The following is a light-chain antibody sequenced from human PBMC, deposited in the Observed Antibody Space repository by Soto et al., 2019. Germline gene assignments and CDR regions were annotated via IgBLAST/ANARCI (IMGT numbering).Light chain of an antibody. V-gene: IGKV3-11*01. CDR1: QTVRNNY. J-gene: IGKJ4*01. Sequence: EFVLTQSPGTLSLSPGERATLSCRASQTVRNNYLAWYQQKPGQAPRLLIYDASYRATGIPARFSGGGSGTDFTLSISSLEPEDFAVYYCQQRSDWLTFGGGTKVDIK. CDR3: QQRSDWLT. CDR2: DAS.